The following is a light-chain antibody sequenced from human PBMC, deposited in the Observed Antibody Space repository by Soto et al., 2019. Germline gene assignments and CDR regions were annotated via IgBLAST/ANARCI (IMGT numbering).Light chain of an antibody. CDR3: ISYTDRQSYL. V-gene: IGLV2-14*03. CDR2: AVS. Sequence: QSALTQPASVSGSPGQSITISCSGASREIRSYDPVAWYQQLPGKRHTRLIYAVSDRPSGVSDRFSGSQSGISASLPISGLQTEDEADYYCISYTDRQSYLFGTGTKVTVL. CDR1: SREIRSYDP. J-gene: IGLJ1*01.